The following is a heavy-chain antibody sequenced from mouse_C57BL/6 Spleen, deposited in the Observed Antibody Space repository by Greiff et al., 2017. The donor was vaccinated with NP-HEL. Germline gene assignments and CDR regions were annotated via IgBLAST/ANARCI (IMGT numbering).Heavy chain of an antibody. CDR3: ARGSSSYYFDY. CDR2: ISDGGSYT. Sequence: EVKLMESGGGLVKPGGSLKLSCAASGFTFSSYAMSWVRQTPEKRLEWVATISDGGSYTYYPDNVKGRFTISRDNAKNNLYLQMSHLKSEDTAMYYCARGSSSYYFDYWGQGTTLTVSS. D-gene: IGHD1-1*01. J-gene: IGHJ2*01. CDR1: GFTFSSYA. V-gene: IGHV5-4*03.